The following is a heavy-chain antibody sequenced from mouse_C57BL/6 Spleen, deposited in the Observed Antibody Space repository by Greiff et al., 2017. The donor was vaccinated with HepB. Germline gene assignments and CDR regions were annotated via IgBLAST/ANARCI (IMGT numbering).Heavy chain of an antibody. CDR3: ARTAIYYDYDGAMDY. Sequence: VQLQQSGPELVKPGASVKISCKASGYAFSSSWMNWVKQRPGKGLEWIGRIYPGDGDTNYNGKFKGKATLTADKSSSTAYMQLSSLTSEDSAVYLCARTAIYYDYDGAMDYWGQGTSVTVSS. CDR1: GYAFSSSW. CDR2: IYPGDGDT. J-gene: IGHJ4*01. D-gene: IGHD2-4*01. V-gene: IGHV1-82*01.